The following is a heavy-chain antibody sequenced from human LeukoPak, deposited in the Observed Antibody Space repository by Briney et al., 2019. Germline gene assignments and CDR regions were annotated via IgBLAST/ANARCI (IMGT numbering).Heavy chain of an antibody. CDR2: IKSKTDGGTA. Sequence: GGSLRLSCAASGFTFSSSWMTWVRQAPGKGLEWVGRIKSKTDGGTADYGAPVKGRFTLSRDDSGDTLYLQMDSLKTEDTGVYFCGTALRWDLRDDHWGQGTAVTVSS. V-gene: IGHV3-15*01. CDR3: GTALRWDLRDDH. D-gene: IGHD2-15*01. CDR1: GFTFSSSW. J-gene: IGHJ5*02.